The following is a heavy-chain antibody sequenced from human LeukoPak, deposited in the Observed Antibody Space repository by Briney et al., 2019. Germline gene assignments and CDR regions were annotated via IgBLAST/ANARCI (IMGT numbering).Heavy chain of an antibody. J-gene: IGHJ4*02. CDR1: GFIFSSYE. CDR2: ISSSGRTM. D-gene: IGHD3-22*01. V-gene: IGHV3-48*03. CDR3: ARGLHYYDSSGYYGY. Sequence: GGSLRLSCAASGFIFSSYEMSWVRQAPGKGLEWVSYISSSGRTMYHADSVKGRFTVSRDNAKNSLYLQMNSLRAEDTAVYYCARGLHYYDSSGYYGYWGQGTLVTVSS.